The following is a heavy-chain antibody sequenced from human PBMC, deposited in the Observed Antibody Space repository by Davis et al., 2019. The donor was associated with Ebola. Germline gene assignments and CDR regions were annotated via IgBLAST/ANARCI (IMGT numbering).Heavy chain of an antibody. Sequence: AASVKVSCKASGGTFSSYTISWVRQAPGQGLEWMGRIIPILGIANYAQKFQGRVTITADKSTSTAYMELSSLRSEDTAVYYCARDLSRSGWFDPWGQGTLVTVSS. V-gene: IGHV1-69*04. CDR2: IIPILGIA. J-gene: IGHJ5*02. CDR3: ARDLSRSGWFDP. D-gene: IGHD2/OR15-2a*01. CDR1: GGTFSSYT.